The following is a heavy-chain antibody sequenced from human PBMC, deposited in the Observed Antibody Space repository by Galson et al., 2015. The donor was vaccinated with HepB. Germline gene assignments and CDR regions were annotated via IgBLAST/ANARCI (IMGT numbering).Heavy chain of an antibody. V-gene: IGHV1-46*01. J-gene: IGHJ2*01. D-gene: IGHD6-25*01. Sequence: SVKVSCKASGYTFTGYYMHWVRQAPGQGLEWMGIINPSGGSTSYAQKLQGRVTMTRDTSTSTVYMELSSLRSEDTAVYYCARNSRGGGYFELWGRGTLVTVSS. CDR1: GYTFTGYY. CDR3: ARNSRGGGYFEL. CDR2: INPSGGST.